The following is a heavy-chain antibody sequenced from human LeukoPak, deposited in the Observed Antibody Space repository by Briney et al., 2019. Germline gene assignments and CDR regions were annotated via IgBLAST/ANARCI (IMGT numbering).Heavy chain of an antibody. CDR1: EFTLGTFI. CDR2: ISYDGGKK. V-gene: IGHV3-30-3*01. CDR3: ATSPPLHYSGSYETLDY. Sequence: GGPLGLPFAASEFTLGTFISTWSGRAQAKGLGGGKFISYDGGKKYNADSVKGRFTISRDNSKNTLYLQMDNLRTEDTAVYYCATSPPLHYSGSYETLDYWGQGTLVTVSS. J-gene: IGHJ4*02. D-gene: IGHD1-26*01.